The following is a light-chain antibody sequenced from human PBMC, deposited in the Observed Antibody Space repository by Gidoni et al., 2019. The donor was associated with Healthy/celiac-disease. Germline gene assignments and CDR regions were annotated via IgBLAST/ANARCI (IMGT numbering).Light chain of an antibody. CDR1: SSDVGSYNL. CDR3: CSYAGSSTFYG. Sequence: QSALTQPASVSGSPGQSITISCTGTSSDVGSYNLVPWYQKHPGKAPKLMIYEGSKRPSGVSNRFSGTKSGNTASLTISGLQAEDEADYYCCSYAGSSTFYGFGTGTKVTVL. J-gene: IGLJ1*01. CDR2: EGS. V-gene: IGLV2-23*01.